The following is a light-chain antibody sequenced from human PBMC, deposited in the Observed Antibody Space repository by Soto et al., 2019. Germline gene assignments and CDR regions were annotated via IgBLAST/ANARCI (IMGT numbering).Light chain of an antibody. Sequence: DIQMTQSPSSLSASVGDSVTITCRASQTISTHLNWYQQKPGKAPKLLIYAASSLQSVVPSRFSGSGSGTDFTLTISSLQPEDFATYYCQQTDSTPPTFGQGTKVEIK. CDR2: AAS. CDR3: QQTDSTPPT. V-gene: IGKV1-39*01. J-gene: IGKJ1*01. CDR1: QTISTH.